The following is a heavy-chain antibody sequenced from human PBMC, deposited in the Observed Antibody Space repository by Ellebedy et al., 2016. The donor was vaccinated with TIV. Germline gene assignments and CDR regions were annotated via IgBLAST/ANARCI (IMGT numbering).Heavy chain of an antibody. Sequence: MPSETLSLTCTVSGYSISSGYYWGWIRQPPGKGLEWIGSIYHSGSSNYNSSLQSRVTISVDTSKNQFSLNLRSVTAADPALYYCVRETPTLIKGSPLLWGQGILVTVSS. CDR1: GYSISSGYY. CDR3: VRETPTLIKGSPLL. D-gene: IGHD3-22*01. CDR2: IYHSGSS. V-gene: IGHV4-38-2*02. J-gene: IGHJ4*02.